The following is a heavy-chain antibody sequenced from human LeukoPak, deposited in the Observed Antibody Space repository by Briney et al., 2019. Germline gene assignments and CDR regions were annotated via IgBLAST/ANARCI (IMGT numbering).Heavy chain of an antibody. Sequence: PGGSLRLSCAASGFTFSSYAXXWVRXAPGKXXEWVSAISGSGGSTYYADSVKGRFTISRKNSKNTLYLQMNSLRAEDTAVYYCAKAANRYAQQLEYWGQGTLVTVSS. CDR2: ISGSGGST. J-gene: IGHJ4*02. CDR3: AKAANRYAQQLEY. D-gene: IGHD6-13*01. CDR1: GFTFSSYA. V-gene: IGHV3-23*01.